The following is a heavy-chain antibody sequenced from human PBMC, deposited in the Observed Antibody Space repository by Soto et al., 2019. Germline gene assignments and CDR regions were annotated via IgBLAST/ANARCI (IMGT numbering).Heavy chain of an antibody. Sequence: QVQLVQSGAEVKKPGSSVKVSCKASGGTFSSYAISWVRQAPGQGLEWMGWIIPIFGTANYAQKFQGRFTITADEFSSTAYMELSSLRSEDTAVYYCARHVPAAGYYYGMDVWGQGTTVTVSS. CDR2: IIPIFGTA. D-gene: IGHD2-2*01. CDR3: ARHVPAAGYYYGMDV. V-gene: IGHV1-69*12. CDR1: GGTFSSYA. J-gene: IGHJ6*02.